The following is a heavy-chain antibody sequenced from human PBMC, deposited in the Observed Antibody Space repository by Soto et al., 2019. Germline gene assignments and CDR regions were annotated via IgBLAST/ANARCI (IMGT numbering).Heavy chain of an antibody. CDR2: ISHDGTSR. D-gene: IGHD3-10*01. Sequence: QVRLVESGGGVVQPGRSLRLSCAASGFTFNIYAMHWVRQAPGKGLEWVAVISHDGTSRYYADSVKGRVTIYRDNSKSMVFVQMNSLGVEDTAVYYCVRSSGVPTPDFAYWGQGTLVTVSS. CDR1: GFTFNIYA. V-gene: IGHV3-30-3*01. CDR3: VRSSGVPTPDFAY. J-gene: IGHJ4*02.